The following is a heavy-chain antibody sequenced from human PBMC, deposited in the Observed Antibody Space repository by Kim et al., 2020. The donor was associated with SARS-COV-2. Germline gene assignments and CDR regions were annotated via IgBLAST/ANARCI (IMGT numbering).Heavy chain of an antibody. D-gene: IGHD4-17*01. J-gene: IGHJ4*02. CDR2: ISGSGGST. Sequence: GGSLRLSCAASGFTFSSYAMSWVRQAPGKGLEWVSAISGSGGSTYYADSVKGRFTISRDNSKNTLYLQMNSLRAEDTAVYYCAKDLGDNDYGDYIDYWGQGTLVTVSS. CDR1: GFTFSSYA. CDR3: AKDLGDNDYGDYIDY. V-gene: IGHV3-23*01.